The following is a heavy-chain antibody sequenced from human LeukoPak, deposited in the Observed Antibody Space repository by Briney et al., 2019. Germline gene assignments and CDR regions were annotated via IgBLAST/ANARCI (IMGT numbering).Heavy chain of an antibody. Sequence: SETLSLTCAVYGGSFSGYYWSWIRQPPGKGLEWIGEINHSGSTNYNPSLKSRVTISVDTSKNQFSLKLSSVTAADTAVYYCARHEHDPSLFDYWGQGTLVTVSS. CDR2: INHSGST. CDR3: ARHEHDPSLFDY. CDR1: GGSFSGYY. J-gene: IGHJ4*02. V-gene: IGHV4-34*01. D-gene: IGHD2-21*01.